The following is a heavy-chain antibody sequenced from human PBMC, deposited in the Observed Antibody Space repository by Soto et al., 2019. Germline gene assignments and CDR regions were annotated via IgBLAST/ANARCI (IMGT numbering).Heavy chain of an antibody. V-gene: IGHV3-7*01. CDR3: ARGGLMLYARSYYYYGMDV. Sequence: EVQLVESGGGLVQPGGSLRLSCAASGFTFSSYWMSWVRQAPGKGLEWVANIKQDGSEKYYVDSVKGRFTISRDNAKNSLYLQMNSLRAEDTAVYYCARGGLMLYARSYYYYGMDVWGQGTTVTVSS. CDR1: GFTFSSYW. CDR2: IKQDGSEK. D-gene: IGHD2-8*01. J-gene: IGHJ6*02.